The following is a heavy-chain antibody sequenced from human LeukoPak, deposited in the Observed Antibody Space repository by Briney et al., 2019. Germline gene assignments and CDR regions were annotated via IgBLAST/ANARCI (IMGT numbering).Heavy chain of an antibody. Sequence: SETLSLTCAVYGGSSSGYYWSWIRQPPGKGLEWIGEINHSGSTNYNPSLKSRVTISIDTSKNQFSLKLSSVTAADTAVYYCARVGNRKYYGSGSYYFDYWGQGTLVTVSS. CDR3: ARVGNRKYYGSGSYYFDY. CDR1: GGSSSGYY. CDR2: INHSGST. D-gene: IGHD3-10*01. V-gene: IGHV4-34*01. J-gene: IGHJ4*02.